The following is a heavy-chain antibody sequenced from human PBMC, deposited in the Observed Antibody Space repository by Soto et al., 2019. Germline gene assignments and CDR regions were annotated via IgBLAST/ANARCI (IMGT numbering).Heavy chain of an antibody. Sequence: VQLVESGGGVVQPGRSLRLSCAASGFTFSDYAMHWVRQAPGKGLEWVAVVSHDGRNTHYADSVKGRFTISRDSSKNAVALEMTSLRAEATAVYYCAKGGRQWLVTSGFNYWGQGALVTVSS. CDR2: VSHDGRNT. CDR3: AKGGRQWLVTSGFNY. CDR1: GFTFSDYA. V-gene: IGHV3-30*18. D-gene: IGHD6-19*01. J-gene: IGHJ4*02.